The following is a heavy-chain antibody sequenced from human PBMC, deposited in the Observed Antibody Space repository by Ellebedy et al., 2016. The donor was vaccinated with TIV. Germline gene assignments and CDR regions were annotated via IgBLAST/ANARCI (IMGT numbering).Heavy chain of an antibody. V-gene: IGHV3-23*01. J-gene: IGHJ4*02. CDR1: GFTFSTYA. CDR2: LTTGGVT. CDR3: ARRSRGPSYYFDY. Sequence: PGGSLRLSCVVSGFTFSTYAMRWFRQAPGKGLEWVSSLTTGGVTFYAESVKDRFTISRDSSKNTLYLQMNSLRVEDTAVYYCARRSRGPSYYFDYWGQGALVTVSS. D-gene: IGHD3-10*01.